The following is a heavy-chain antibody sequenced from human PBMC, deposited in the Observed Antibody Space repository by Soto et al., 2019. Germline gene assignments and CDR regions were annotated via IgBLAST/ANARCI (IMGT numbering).Heavy chain of an antibody. D-gene: IGHD3-3*01. V-gene: IGHV4-39*01. Sequence: QLQLQESGPGLVKPSETLSLTCTVSGGSISSSSYYWGWIRQPPGKGLEWIGSIYYSGSTYYNPSLKSRVTISVDTSKNQFSLKLSSVTAADTAVYYCARHVAIFGVVIPNYYYYYGMDVWGQGTTVTVSS. CDR1: GGSISSSSYY. J-gene: IGHJ6*02. CDR2: IYYSGST. CDR3: ARHVAIFGVVIPNYYYYYGMDV.